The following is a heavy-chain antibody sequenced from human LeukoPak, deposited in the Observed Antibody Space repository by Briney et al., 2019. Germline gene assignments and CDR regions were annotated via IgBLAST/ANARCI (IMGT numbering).Heavy chain of an antibody. J-gene: IGHJ6*02. CDR1: GYTLTELS. D-gene: IGHD6-19*01. CDR3: ATLLVAGPPRRYYYYYGMDV. CDR2: FDPEDGET. Sequence: ASVKVSCKVSGYTLTELSMHWVRQAPGKGLEWMGGFDPEDGETIYAQKFQGRVTMTEDTSTDTAYMELSSLKSEDPAVNYCATLLVAGPPRRYYYYYGMDVWGQGTTVTVSS. V-gene: IGHV1-24*01.